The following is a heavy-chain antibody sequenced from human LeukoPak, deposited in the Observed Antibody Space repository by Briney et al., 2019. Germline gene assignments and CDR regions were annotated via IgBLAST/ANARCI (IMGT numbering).Heavy chain of an antibody. CDR3: ARGAYDLDC. V-gene: IGHV3-23*01. D-gene: IGHD3-22*01. CDR2: ISDSGGST. Sequence: PGGSLRLSCAASGFIFNNYAMSWVRQAPGKGLEWVSAISDSGGSTNYADSVQGRFTISRDNAKNTLYLQMNSLRAEDTAVYYCARGAYDLDCWGQGTLVTVSS. J-gene: IGHJ4*02. CDR1: GFIFNNYA.